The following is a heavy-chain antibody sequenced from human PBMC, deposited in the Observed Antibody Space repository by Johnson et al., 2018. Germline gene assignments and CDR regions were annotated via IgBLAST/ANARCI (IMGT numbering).Heavy chain of an antibody. CDR3: AREELFRAFDI. J-gene: IGHJ3*02. D-gene: IGHD1-7*01. CDR1: GGTFSSYA. V-gene: IGHV1-69*01. CDR2: IIPIFGTA. Sequence: VQLVETGAEVKKPGSSVKVSCKASGGTFSSYAISWVRQAPGQGLEWMGGIIPIFGTATYAQTFQGRVTITADESTSTAYMELSSLRAEDTAVYYCAREELFRAFDIWGQGTMVTVSS.